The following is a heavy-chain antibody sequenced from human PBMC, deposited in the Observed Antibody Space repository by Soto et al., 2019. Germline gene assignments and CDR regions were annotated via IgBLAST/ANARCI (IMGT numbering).Heavy chain of an antibody. J-gene: IGHJ6*02. CDR3: ARASAGYYYYYGMDV. V-gene: IGHV3-30*04. CDR2: ISYDGSNQ. CDR1: GFTFSIYA. Sequence: GGSLRLSCAASGFTFSIYAMHWVRQAPGKGLEWVAVISYDGSNQYYADSVKGRFTISRDDSKNSLYLQMNSLKTEDTAVYYCARASAGYYYYYGMDVWGQGTTVTVSS.